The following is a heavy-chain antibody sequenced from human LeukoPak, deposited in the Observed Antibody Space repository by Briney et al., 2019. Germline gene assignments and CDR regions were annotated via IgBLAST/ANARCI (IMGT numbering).Heavy chain of an antibody. Sequence: GGSLRLSCAASGFTFSNYGMHWVRQAPGKGLEWVALISYDGGNKFYADSVRDRFTISRDNSKNTLFLQMNSLRIEDTAVYYCAKVFEVRGARRPKDYWGQGTLVIVSS. V-gene: IGHV3-30*18. CDR3: AKVFEVRGARRPKDY. CDR1: GFTFSNYG. J-gene: IGHJ4*02. D-gene: IGHD3-10*01. CDR2: ISYDGGNK.